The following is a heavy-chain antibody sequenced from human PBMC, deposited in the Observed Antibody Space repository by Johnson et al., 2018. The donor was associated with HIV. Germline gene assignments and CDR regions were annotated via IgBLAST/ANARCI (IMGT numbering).Heavy chain of an antibody. Sequence: QVQLVESGGGVVQPGGSLRLSCAASGFTFSSYAMHWVRQAPGKGLEWVAVIRYDGSNKYYADSVKGQFTISRDNSKNTLYLQMNGLRPVDTAVYYCARDWDWGGAFDIWGQGTMVTVSS. CDR2: IRYDGSNK. CDR1: GFTFSSYA. D-gene: IGHD3/OR15-3a*01. J-gene: IGHJ3*02. V-gene: IGHV3-30*02. CDR3: ARDWDWGGAFDI.